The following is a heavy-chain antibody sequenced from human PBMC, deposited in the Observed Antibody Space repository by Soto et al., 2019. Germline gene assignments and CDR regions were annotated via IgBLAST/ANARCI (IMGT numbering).Heavy chain of an antibody. D-gene: IGHD3-10*01. CDR2: IWYDGSNK. V-gene: IGHV3-33*01. CDR1: GFTFSSYG. J-gene: IGHJ3*02. CDR3: ARTYYYGSGSQGAFDS. Sequence: PGGSLRLSCAASGFTFSSYGMHWVRQAPGKGLEWVAVIWYDGSNKYYADSVKGRFTISRDNSKNTLYLQMNSLRAEDTAVYYCARTYYYGSGSQGAFDSWGQGTMVTV.